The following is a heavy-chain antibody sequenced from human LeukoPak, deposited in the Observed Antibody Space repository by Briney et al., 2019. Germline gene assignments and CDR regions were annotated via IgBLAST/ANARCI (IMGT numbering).Heavy chain of an antibody. Sequence: GASLKISFKASGGTFSSYAISWVRQAPGQGLEWMGRIIPRFGTANYAQKFQGRVTITTDEYTSTAYMELSRLRPEDTAVYYGTRVRSRDGYSAGFVYLGQGTVVTVSS. CDR1: GGTFSSYA. J-gene: IGHJ4*02. CDR3: TRVRSRDGYSAGFVY. CDR2: IIPRFGTA. D-gene: IGHD5-24*01. V-gene: IGHV1-69*05.